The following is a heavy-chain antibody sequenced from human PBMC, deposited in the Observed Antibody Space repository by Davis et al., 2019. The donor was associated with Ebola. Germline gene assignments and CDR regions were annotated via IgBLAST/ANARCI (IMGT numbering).Heavy chain of an antibody. D-gene: IGHD2-15*01. CDR2: ISYDGSNK. CDR3: AREGGCSGGSCYYFDY. Sequence: GESLKISCAASGFTFDDYTMHWVRQAPGKGLEWVAVISYDGSNKYYADSVKGRFTISRDNSKSTLYLQMNTLRAEDTAVYYCAREGGCSGGSCYYFDYWGQGTLVTVSS. V-gene: IGHV3-30-3*01. J-gene: IGHJ4*02. CDR1: GFTFDDYT.